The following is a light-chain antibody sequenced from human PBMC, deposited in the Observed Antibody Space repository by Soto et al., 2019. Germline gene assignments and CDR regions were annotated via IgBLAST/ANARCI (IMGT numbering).Light chain of an antibody. CDR3: GSYTTSITVI. V-gene: IGLV2-14*03. CDR1: SSDVGDHNS. J-gene: IGLJ2*01. CDR2: AVS. Sequence: QSVLTQPASVSGSPGQSITISCTGTSSDVGDHNSVSWYQQQPGKAPKLMIYAVSNRPSGVSNRFSGSKSGNTASLTISGLQAEDEADYYCGSYTTSITVIFGGGTQRTVL.